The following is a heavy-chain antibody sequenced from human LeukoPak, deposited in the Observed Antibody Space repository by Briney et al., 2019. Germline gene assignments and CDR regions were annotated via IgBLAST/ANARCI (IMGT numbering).Heavy chain of an antibody. CDR3: ARARGYGDLPFDY. J-gene: IGHJ4*02. D-gene: IGHD4-17*01. CDR2: INPNSGGT. Sequence: GASVKVSCKASGYTFTGYYMHWVRQAPGQGLEWMGWINPNSGGTNYAQKFQGRVTMTRDTSISTAYMELSSLRSGDTAVYYCARARGYGDLPFDYWGQGTLVTVSS. CDR1: GYTFTGYY. V-gene: IGHV1-2*02.